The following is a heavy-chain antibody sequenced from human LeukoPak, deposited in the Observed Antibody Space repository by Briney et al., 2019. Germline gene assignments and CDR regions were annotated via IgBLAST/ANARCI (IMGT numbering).Heavy chain of an antibody. V-gene: IGHV3-23*01. CDR1: GFTFSSYA. Sequence: GGSLRLSCAASGFTFSSYAMSWVRQAPGKGLEWVSAISGSGGSTYYADSVKGRFTISRDNSKNTLYLQMNSLRAEDTAVYYCAKDRAYSSSWIDDAFDIWGQGAMVTVSS. D-gene: IGHD6-13*01. CDR3: AKDRAYSSSWIDDAFDI. J-gene: IGHJ3*02. CDR2: ISGSGGST.